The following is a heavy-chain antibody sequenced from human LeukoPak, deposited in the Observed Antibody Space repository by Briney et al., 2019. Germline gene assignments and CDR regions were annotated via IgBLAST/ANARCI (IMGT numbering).Heavy chain of an antibody. J-gene: IGHJ4*02. CDR1: GGSISSGGYY. CDR3: ARKRRYISSWYGALPDY. CDR2: IYHSGST. D-gene: IGHD6-13*01. V-gene: IGHV4-39*01. Sequence: PSETLSLTCTVSGGSISSGGYYWSWIRQPPGKGLEWIGSIYHSGSTYYNPSLKSRVTISVDTSKNQFSLKLSSVTAADTAVYYCARKRRYISSWYGALPDYWGQGTLVTVSS.